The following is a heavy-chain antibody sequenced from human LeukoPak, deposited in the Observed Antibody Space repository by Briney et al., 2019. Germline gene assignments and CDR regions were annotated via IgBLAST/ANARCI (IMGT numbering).Heavy chain of an antibody. D-gene: IGHD6-13*01. Sequence: GGSLRLSCAASGFTFSTYWMIWVRQAPGKGLEWVANIKQDGSEKYYVDSVKGRFTISRDNAKNSLYLQMNSLRAEDTAVYYCALSGYSSTWSAFDYWGQGTLVTVSS. CDR1: GFTFSTYW. CDR2: IKQDGSEK. CDR3: ALSGYSSTWSAFDY. V-gene: IGHV3-7*01. J-gene: IGHJ4*02.